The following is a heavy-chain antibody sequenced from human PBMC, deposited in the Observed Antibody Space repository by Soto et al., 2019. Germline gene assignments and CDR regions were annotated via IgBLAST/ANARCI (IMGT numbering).Heavy chain of an antibody. V-gene: IGHV3-15*07. CDR1: SVSTAW. CDR2: IKSKTDGGTT. CDR3: TTFSGSWFDP. D-gene: IGHD1-26*01. J-gene: IGHJ5*02. Sequence: SVSTAWMNWVRQAPGKGLEWVGRIKSKTDGGTTDYSAPVKGRFTISRDDSRNTLYLQMNSLNTEDTAVYYCTTFSGSWFDPWGQGTLVTVSS.